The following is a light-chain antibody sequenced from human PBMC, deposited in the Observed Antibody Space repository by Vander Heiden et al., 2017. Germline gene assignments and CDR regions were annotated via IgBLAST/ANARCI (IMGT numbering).Light chain of an antibody. CDR1: QGISSY. V-gene: IGKV1-8*01. Sequence: AIRITQSPSSLSASTGDRVTITCRASQGISSYLAWYQQKPGKAPKLLIYAASTLQSGVPSRFSGSGSGTDFTLTISCLQSEDFATYYCQQYYSYPPTFGHGTKVDIK. J-gene: IGKJ3*01. CDR2: AAS. CDR3: QQYYSYPPT.